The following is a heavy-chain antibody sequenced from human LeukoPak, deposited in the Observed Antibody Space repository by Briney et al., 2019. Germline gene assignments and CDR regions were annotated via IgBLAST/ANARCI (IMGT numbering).Heavy chain of an antibody. V-gene: IGHV3-48*04. J-gene: IGHJ5*02. D-gene: IGHD4-17*01. CDR2: ITSTSDTI. Sequence: GGSLRLSCVTSGFPFSTYSMNWVRQAPGKGLEWLSYITSTSDTIYYADSVKGRFTISRDNAKNSLYLQMNSLRAEDTAVYYCIITVYGDYAWGQGTLVTVSS. CDR3: IITVYGDYA. CDR1: GFPFSTYS.